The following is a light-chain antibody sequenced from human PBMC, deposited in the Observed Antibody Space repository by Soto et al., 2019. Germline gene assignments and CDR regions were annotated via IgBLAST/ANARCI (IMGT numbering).Light chain of an antibody. CDR3: QQRHMWPIT. V-gene: IGKV3-11*01. Sequence: EVVLTQSPVTLSLSPGERATLSCRASQSFRGLLAWYQQKPGQAPRLLIYDAYNRATGIPPRFSGSGSGTDFTLTISSLEPEDSALYYCQQRHMWPITFGKGTRLEIK. J-gene: IGKJ5*01. CDR2: DAY. CDR1: QSFRGL.